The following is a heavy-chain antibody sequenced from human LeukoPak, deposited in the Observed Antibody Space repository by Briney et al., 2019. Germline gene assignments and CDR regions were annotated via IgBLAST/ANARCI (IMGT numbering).Heavy chain of an antibody. CDR1: GFTFSNYD. D-gene: IGHD2-15*01. CDR2: IGTAGDT. Sequence: GGSLRLSCAASGFTFSNYDMHWVRQATGKGLEWVSAIGTAGDTYYQGSVRGRFTMSRENSKNYLYLQMNSLTAGDTAVYYCARGADTHVDYWGPGILVTPSP. CDR3: ARGADTHVDY. V-gene: IGHV3-13*04. J-gene: IGHJ4*02.